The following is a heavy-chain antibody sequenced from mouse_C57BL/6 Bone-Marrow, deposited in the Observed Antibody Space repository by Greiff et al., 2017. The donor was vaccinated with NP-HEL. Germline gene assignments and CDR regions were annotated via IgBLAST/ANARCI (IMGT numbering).Heavy chain of an antibody. CDR1: GYTFTSYW. CDR2: IHPSDSET. CDR3: AILIDYSNYRTGPYWYVDV. D-gene: IGHD2-5*01. Sequence: QVQLQQPGAELVKPGASVKVSCKASGYTFTSYWMHWVKQRPGQGLEWIGRIHPSDSETNYNQKFKGKATLTVDKSSSTAYMQLSSLTSEDSAVYYCAILIDYSNYRTGPYWYVDVWGTGTTVTVSS. J-gene: IGHJ1*03. V-gene: IGHV1-74*01.